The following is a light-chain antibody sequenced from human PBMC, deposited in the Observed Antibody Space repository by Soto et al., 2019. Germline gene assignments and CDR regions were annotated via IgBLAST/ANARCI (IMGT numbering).Light chain of an antibody. CDR2: GAS. CDR1: QSVNAN. J-gene: IGKJ1*01. Sequence: EVVMTQSPATLSVSPGERATLSCRASQSVNANLAWYQQKPGQAPRLLIHGASNRATGIPARFSGSGFGTQLIPTISSLPSEDFAVYYCQQYNTWLWTFGQGTKVEI. CDR3: QQYNTWLWT. V-gene: IGKV3-15*01.